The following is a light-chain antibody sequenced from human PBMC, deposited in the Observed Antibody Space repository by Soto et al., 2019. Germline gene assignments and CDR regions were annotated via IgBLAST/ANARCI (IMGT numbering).Light chain of an antibody. V-gene: IGLV2-11*01. CDR3: CSYAGNTIVI. CDR2: DVS. J-gene: IGLJ2*01. CDR1: SSDVGNYNY. Sequence: QSALTQPPSVSGSPGQSVSISCTGTSSDVGNYNYVSWYQQHPGKAPKLMIFDVSRRPSGVPDRFSGSKSGNTASLTISGLQAEDEADYYCCSYAGNTIVIFGGGTKLTVL.